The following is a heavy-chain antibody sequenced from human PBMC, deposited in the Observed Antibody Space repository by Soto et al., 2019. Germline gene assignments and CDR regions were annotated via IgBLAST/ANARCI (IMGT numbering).Heavy chain of an antibody. CDR2: IYWDDDK. V-gene: IGHV2-5*02. J-gene: IGHJ5*02. Sequence: QITLKESGPTLVEPTETLTLTCSFSGFSLTTSGVGVGWLRQAPGKALECLGIIYWDDDKRYNPSLKNRLTISKXXSXNXXVLSMTYMEPVDTATYFCAYRVTYRTYWEVGYFDPWGQGTLVTVS. CDR1: GFSLTTSGVG. D-gene: IGHD1-26*01. CDR3: AYRVTYRTYWEVGYFDP.